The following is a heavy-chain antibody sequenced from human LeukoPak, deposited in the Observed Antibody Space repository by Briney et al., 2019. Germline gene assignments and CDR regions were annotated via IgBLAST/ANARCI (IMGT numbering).Heavy chain of an antibody. D-gene: IGHD4-17*01. CDR3: ARAYTVTAPFDY. V-gene: IGHV3-11*01. CDR1: GFTFSDYY. J-gene: IGHJ4*02. Sequence: GGSLRLSCAASGFTFSDYYMSWIRQAPGKGLEWVSYISSSGSILYYADSVKGRFTISRDNAKNSLYLQMNSLRAEDTAVYYCARAYTVTAPFDYWGQGTLVTVSS. CDR2: ISSSGSIL.